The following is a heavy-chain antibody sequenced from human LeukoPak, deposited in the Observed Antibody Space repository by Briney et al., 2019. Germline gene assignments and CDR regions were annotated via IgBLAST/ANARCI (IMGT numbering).Heavy chain of an antibody. CDR3: ARASQLDLPDYNCFDP. CDR1: GYTFTGYY. CDR2: INPNSGGT. J-gene: IGHJ5*02. V-gene: IGHV1-2*02. Sequence: ASVKVSCKASGYTFTGYYMHWVGQAPGQGREGRGWINPNSGGTNYAQKFEGRVTMTRDTAISAEYMEVRRLRCDDRGGDYCARASQLDLPDYNCFDPWGQGTLVTVSS. D-gene: IGHD1-1*01.